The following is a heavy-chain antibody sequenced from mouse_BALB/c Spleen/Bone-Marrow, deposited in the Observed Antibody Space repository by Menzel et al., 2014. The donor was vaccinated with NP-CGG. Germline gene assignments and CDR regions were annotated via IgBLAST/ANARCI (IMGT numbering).Heavy chain of an antibody. CDR1: GFNIKDTY. CDR2: IDPANGNT. V-gene: IGHV14-3*02. J-gene: IGHJ4*01. Sequence: VQLQLSGAELVKPGASVKLSCTASGFNIKDTYMHWVKQRPEQGLEWIGRIDPANGNTKYDPKFQGKATITADTSSNTAYLQLSSLTSEDTAVYYCARWEYYAIDHRGQATSVTVAS. CDR3: ARWEYYAIDH. D-gene: IGHD4-1*01.